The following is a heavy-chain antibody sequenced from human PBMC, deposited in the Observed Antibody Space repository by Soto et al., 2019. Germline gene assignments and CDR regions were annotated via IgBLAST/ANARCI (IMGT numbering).Heavy chain of an antibody. J-gene: IGHJ4*02. CDR1: GDTFTTNS. CDR2: IIPVVGTT. CDR3: ARGLLYATTYFDY. Sequence: QVQLVQSGAEAKKPGSSVKVSCKASGDTFTTNSLNWVRQDHGQVLEWMGGIIPVVGTTKYAQKYQDRVTITEDKATNTAYMELSILRSDDTAVYYCARGLLYATTYFDYWGQGTPVTVSS. D-gene: IGHD2-8*01. V-gene: IGHV1-69*06.